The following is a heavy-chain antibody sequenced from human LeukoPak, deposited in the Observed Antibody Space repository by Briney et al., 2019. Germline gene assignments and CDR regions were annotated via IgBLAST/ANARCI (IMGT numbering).Heavy chain of an antibody. J-gene: IGHJ4*02. V-gene: IGHV1-69*13. CDR2: IIPIFGAA. CDR3: ARESYYDSSEPH. Sequence: GASVKVSCKASGGTFRNYVISWVRQAPGQGLEWMGGIIPIFGAANYGQSSQGRVTITADESTNTAYMELSSLRSEDTAVYYCARESYYDSSEPHWGQGTLVTVSS. CDR1: GGTFRNYV. D-gene: IGHD3-22*01.